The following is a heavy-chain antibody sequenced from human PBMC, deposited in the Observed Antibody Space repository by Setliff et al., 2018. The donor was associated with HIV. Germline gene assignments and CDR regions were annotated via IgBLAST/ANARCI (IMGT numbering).Heavy chain of an antibody. J-gene: IGHJ6*02. CDR2: INVGNGDT. V-gene: IGHV1-3*01. CDR1: GYTFTSFA. CDR3: AKDISASALYYYGMDV. D-gene: IGHD6-13*01. Sequence: ASVKVSCKASGYTFTSFAMHWVRQAPGQRLEWMGWINVGNGDTKYAQNVQGRVTLTTDTSTSTAYMELRSLRPDDTAVYYCAKDISASALYYYGMDVWGQGTTVTVSS.